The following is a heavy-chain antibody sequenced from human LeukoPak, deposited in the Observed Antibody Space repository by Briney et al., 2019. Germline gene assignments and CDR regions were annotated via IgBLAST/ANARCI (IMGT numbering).Heavy chain of an antibody. J-gene: IGHJ4*02. CDR1: AFTFSNYW. CDR2: IKQDGSEK. V-gene: IGHV3-7*01. Sequence: GGSLRLSCATSAFTFSNYWMGWVRQAPGKGLEWVANIKQDGSEKYYVDSVKGRFTISRDNAKNSLYLQMNSLRAEDTAVYYCARDPYYFDSSGYYDYWGQGTLVTVSS. CDR3: ARDPYYFDSSGYYDY. D-gene: IGHD3-22*01.